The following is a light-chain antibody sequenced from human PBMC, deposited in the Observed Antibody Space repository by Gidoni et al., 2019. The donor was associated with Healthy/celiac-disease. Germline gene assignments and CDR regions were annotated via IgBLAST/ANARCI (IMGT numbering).Light chain of an antibody. CDR1: QDISNY. J-gene: IGKJ2*01. V-gene: IGKV1-33*01. CDR2: DAS. Sequence: DIQMTQSPSSLSASVGDRVTITCQASQDISNYLNLYQQKQGKAPKLLIYDASNLETGGPSRFSRSGSGTNDTITISSLQPEDNATYYYRQYDNNPYTCGQGTKLEIK. CDR3: RQYDNNPYT.